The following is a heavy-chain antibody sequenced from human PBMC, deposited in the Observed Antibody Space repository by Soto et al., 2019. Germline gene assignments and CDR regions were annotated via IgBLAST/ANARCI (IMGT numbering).Heavy chain of an antibody. D-gene: IGHD3-10*01. CDR2: FDPEDGET. Sequence: ASVKVSCKVSGYTLTELSMHWVRQAPGKGLEWMGGFDPEDGETIYAQKFQGRVTMTEDTSTDAAYMELSSLRSEDTAVYYCATDYYGSGSFPDYWGQGTLVTVSS. CDR3: ATDYYGSGSFPDY. J-gene: IGHJ4*02. V-gene: IGHV1-24*01. CDR1: GYTLTELS.